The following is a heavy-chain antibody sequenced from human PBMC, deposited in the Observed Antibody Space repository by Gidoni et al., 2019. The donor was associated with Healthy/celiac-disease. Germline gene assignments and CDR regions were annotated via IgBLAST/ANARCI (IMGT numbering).Heavy chain of an antibody. Sequence: EVQLLESGGGLVQPGGSLRLSCAASGFTFSSYAMSWVRQAPGKGLEWVSAISGSGGSTSYADSVKGRFPISRDNSKNTLYLQMNSLRAEDTAVYYCAKAAWGVVVPAAILSWGQGTLVTVSS. CDR3: AKAAWGVVVPAAILS. J-gene: IGHJ4*02. V-gene: IGHV3-23*01. D-gene: IGHD2-2*02. CDR1: GFTFSSYA. CDR2: ISGSGGST.